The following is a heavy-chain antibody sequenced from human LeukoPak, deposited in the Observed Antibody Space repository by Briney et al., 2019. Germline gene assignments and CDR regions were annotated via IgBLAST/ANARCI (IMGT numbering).Heavy chain of an antibody. CDR1: GYTFTGYY. CDR3: ARGQIAAVWVKSGYYFDY. D-gene: IGHD6-13*01. Sequence: ASVKVSCKASGYTFTGYYMHWVRQAPGQGLEWMGWINPNSGGTNYAQKFQGRVTMTRDTSISTAYMELSRLRSDDTAVYYCARGQIAAVWVKSGYYFDYWGQGTLVTVSS. J-gene: IGHJ4*02. CDR2: INPNSGGT. V-gene: IGHV1-2*02.